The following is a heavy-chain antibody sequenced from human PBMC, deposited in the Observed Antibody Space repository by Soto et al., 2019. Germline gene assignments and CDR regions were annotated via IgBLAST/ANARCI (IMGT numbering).Heavy chain of an antibody. CDR1: GMTFTNYG. CDR3: ARDPGLPRGHYYYMDV. V-gene: IGHV3-33*01. D-gene: IGHD3-16*01. Sequence: WGSLRLSCVASGMTFTNYGMHWVRQAPGKGLEWVAVVWYDETHKNYADAVKGRFTISRDNSRNTLYLQMSSLRAEDTAVYYCARDPGLPRGHYYYMDVWGKGTTVTVSS. J-gene: IGHJ6*03. CDR2: VWYDETHK.